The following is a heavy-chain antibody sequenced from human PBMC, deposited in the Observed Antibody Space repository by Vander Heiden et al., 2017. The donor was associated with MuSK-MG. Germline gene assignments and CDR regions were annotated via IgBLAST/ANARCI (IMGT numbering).Heavy chain of an antibody. CDR1: GDTFTSYA. Sequence: QVQLVQSGAEVKEPGASVKVSCKASGDTFTSYAMHWVRLAPGQRLEWMGWVNAGNGVTKYSQKFQGRVTITRDTSASTAYMELSSLRSEDTAVYYCARGRWVGHRQAYYFDYWGQGTLVTVSS. CDR2: VNAGNGVT. J-gene: IGHJ4*02. V-gene: IGHV1-3*01. D-gene: IGHD1-26*01. CDR3: ARGRWVGHRQAYYFDY.